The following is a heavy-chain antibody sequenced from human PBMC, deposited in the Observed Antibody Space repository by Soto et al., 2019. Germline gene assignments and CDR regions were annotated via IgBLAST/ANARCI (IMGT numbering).Heavy chain of an antibody. J-gene: IGHJ5*02. D-gene: IGHD3-22*01. CDR3: ARRHYYDSSGYMGPGWFDP. Sequence: SETLSLTCTVSGGSIRSYSWSWIRQPPGKGLEWIWYISDTGNTYYNPSLKSRLTISVDPSQHQFSLKLSSVSAADTAVYYGARRHYYDSSGYMGPGWFDPWGQGTLVTVSS. CDR2: ISDTGNT. V-gene: IGHV4-59*01. CDR1: GGSIRSYS.